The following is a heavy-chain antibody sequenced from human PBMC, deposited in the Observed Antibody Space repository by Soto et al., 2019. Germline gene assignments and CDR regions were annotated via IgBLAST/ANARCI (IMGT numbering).Heavy chain of an antibody. J-gene: IGHJ4*02. Sequence: QVQLVQSGAEVKKPGSSVKVSCKASGGTFSSYAISWVRQAPGQGLEWMGGIIPIFGTANYAQKFQGRITITADESTSTAYMELSSLRSEDTAVYYCARDLDYGGNSPLYFDYWGQGTLVTVSS. CDR1: GGTFSSYA. CDR2: IIPIFGTA. CDR3: ARDLDYGGNSPLYFDY. V-gene: IGHV1-69*01. D-gene: IGHD4-17*01.